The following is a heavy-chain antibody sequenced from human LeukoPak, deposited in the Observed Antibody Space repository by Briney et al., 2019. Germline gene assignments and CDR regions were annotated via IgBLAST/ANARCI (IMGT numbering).Heavy chain of an antibody. V-gene: IGHV4-30-4*01. D-gene: IGHD6-13*01. CDR1: GGSISSGDYY. CDR3: ARVPAAVLWIFDY. J-gene: IGHJ4*02. CDR2: IYYSGST. Sequence: SQTLSLTCTVSGGSISSGDYYWSWIRQPPGKGLEWIGYIYYSGSTYYNPSLKSRVTISVDTSKNQFSLKLSSVTAADTAVYYCARVPAAVLWIFDYWGQGTLVTVSS.